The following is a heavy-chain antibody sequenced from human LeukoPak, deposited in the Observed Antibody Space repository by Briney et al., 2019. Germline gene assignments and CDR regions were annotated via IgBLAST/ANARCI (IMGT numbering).Heavy chain of an antibody. D-gene: IGHD3-3*01. Sequence: ASVKVSCKASGYTFTGYYMHWVRQAPGQGLEWXXXXXXXXXGINYAQKFQXXXXMTRDTSISTAYMELSRLRSDDTAVYYCARGGGATYYDFWSGSLYYFDYWGQGTLVTVSS. CDR1: GYTFTGYY. CDR2: XXXXXXGI. J-gene: IGHJ4*02. CDR3: ARGGGATYYDFWSGSLYYFDY. V-gene: IGHV1-2*02.